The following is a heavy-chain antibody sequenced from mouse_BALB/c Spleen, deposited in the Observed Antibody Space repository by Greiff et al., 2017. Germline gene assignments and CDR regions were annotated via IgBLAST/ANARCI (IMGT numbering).Heavy chain of an antibody. CDR3: ARETARAIYAMDY. J-gene: IGHJ4*01. CDR2: IWAGGST. D-gene: IGHD3-2*01. V-gene: IGHV2-9*02. CDR1: GFSLTSYG. Sequence: VQLVESGPGLVAPSQSLSITCTVSGFSLTSYGVHWVRQPPGKGLEWLGVIWAGGSTNYNSALMSRLSISKDNSKSQVFLKMNSLQTDDTAMYYCARETARAIYAMDYWGQGTSVTVSS.